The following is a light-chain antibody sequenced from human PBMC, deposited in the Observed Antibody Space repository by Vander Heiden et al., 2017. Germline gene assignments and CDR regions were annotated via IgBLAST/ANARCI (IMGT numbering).Light chain of an antibody. CDR2: AAS. CDR3: QQDERYPQA. Sequence: AIRMTQSPSSFSASTGDRVTITCRASQGISSYLAWYQQKPGKAPKLLIYAASTLQSGVPSRLSGRGSGTNFNLPISCLNSGDFTTYYCQQDERYPQAFGQRTKVEIK. CDR1: QGISSY. V-gene: IGKV1-8*01. J-gene: IGKJ1*01.